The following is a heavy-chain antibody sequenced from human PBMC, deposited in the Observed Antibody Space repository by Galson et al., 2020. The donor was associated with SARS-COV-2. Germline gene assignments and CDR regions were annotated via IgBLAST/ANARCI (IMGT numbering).Heavy chain of an antibody. CDR1: GDSIGTYY. CDR2: IYYTGTT. D-gene: IGHD2-15*01. V-gene: IGHV4-59*01. J-gene: IGHJ5*01. Sequence: ASETLSLTCTVSGDSIGTYYWSWIRQPPGKGLDWIGHIYYTGTTTYNAAPKSRVTISLNTSTSQSSLQLTSVTAADRAMYYCAGLSGYCSTGSWSWEPLDWFDSWGQGVLVNVSS. CDR3: AGLSGYCSTGSWSWEPLDWFDS.